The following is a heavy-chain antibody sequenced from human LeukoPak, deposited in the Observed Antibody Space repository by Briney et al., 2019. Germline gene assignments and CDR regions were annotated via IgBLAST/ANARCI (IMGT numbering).Heavy chain of an antibody. CDR1: GDSVSSNSAA. J-gene: IGHJ6*03. D-gene: IGHD6-19*01. CDR2: TYYRSKWYN. V-gene: IGHV6-1*01. Sequence: SQTLSLTCAISGDSVSSNSAAWNWIRQSPSRGLEWLGRTYYRSKWYNDYAVSVKSRITINPDTSKNQFSLQLNSVTPEDTAVYYCAREQWLTLRAYYYYYYMDVWGKGTTVTVSS. CDR3: AREQWLTLRAYYYYYYMDV.